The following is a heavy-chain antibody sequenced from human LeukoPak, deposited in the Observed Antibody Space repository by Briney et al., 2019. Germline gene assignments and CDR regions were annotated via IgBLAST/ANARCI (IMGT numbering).Heavy chain of an antibody. Sequence: PGGSLRLSCAASGFTFSSYSMNWVRQAPGKGLEWVSSICSSSSYIYYADSVKGRFTISRDNAKNSLYLQMNSLRAEDTAVYYCARDLGYGSGPGSGAFDIWGQGTMVTVSS. CDR2: ICSSSSYI. CDR3: ARDLGYGSGPGSGAFDI. D-gene: IGHD3-10*01. J-gene: IGHJ3*02. CDR1: GFTFSSYS. V-gene: IGHV3-21*01.